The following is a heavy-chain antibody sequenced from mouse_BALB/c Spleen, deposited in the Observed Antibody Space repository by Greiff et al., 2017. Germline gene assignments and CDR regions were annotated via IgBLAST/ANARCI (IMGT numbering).Heavy chain of an antibody. V-gene: IGHV2-9*02. J-gene: IGHJ4*01. CDR1: GFSLTSYG. CDR3: ARGENMDD. CDR2: IWAGGST. Sequence: QVQLKESGPGLVAPSQSLSITCTVSGFSLTSYGVHWVRQPPGKGLEWLGVIWAGGSTNYNSALMSRLSISKDNSKSQVFLKMNRLQTDDTAMYYCARGENMDDWGQGTSVTVSS.